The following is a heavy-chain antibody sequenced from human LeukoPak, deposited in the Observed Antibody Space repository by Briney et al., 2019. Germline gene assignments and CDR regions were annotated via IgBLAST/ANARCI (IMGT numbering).Heavy chain of an antibody. CDR3: ARASYLDY. Sequence: HPGGSLRLSCAASGFTFSSYAMSWVRQAPGKGLEWVAVISYDGSNKYYADSVKGRFTISRDNSKNTLYLQMNSLRAEDTAVYYCARASYLDYWGQGTLVTVSS. CDR1: GFTFSSYA. J-gene: IGHJ4*02. V-gene: IGHV3-30-3*01. CDR2: ISYDGSNK.